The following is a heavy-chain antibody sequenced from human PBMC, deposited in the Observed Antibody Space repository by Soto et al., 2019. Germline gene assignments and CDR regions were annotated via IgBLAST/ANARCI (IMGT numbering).Heavy chain of an antibody. Sequence: QVQLQESGPGLVKPSQTLSLTCTVSGGSISSGGYYWSWIRQHPGKGLEWIGYIYYSGSTYYNPSRKSRVTISVDTSKNQFSLKLSSVTAADTAVYYCARVVGRIGVRGRYYFDYWGQGTLVTVSS. CDR1: GGSISSGGYY. CDR2: IYYSGST. D-gene: IGHD3-10*01. CDR3: ARVVGRIGVRGRYYFDY. J-gene: IGHJ4*02. V-gene: IGHV4-31*03.